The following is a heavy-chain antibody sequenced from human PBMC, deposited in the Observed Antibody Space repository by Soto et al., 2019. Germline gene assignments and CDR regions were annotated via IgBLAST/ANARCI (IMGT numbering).Heavy chain of an antibody. J-gene: IGHJ5*02. D-gene: IGHD6-19*01. Sequence: HVQLVESGGGVVQPGRSLRLSCAVSGFNFDSYGMHWVRQAPGKGLEWVAVISYDGSHKASADSVTGRFAISRDNSKNILFLQMNSLRVGDTAVYYCAKDLVHTSSWAAAWGQGTLVTVST. CDR3: AKDLVHTSSWAAA. V-gene: IGHV3-30*18. CDR2: ISYDGSHK. CDR1: GFNFDSYG.